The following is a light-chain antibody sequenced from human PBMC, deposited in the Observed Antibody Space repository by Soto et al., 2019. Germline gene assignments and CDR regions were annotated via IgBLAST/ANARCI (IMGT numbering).Light chain of an antibody. Sequence: ENVLTQSPGTLSLSPGERAALSCRASQSVRSSYLAWYQQKPGQAPRLLIYGASSRATGIPDRFTGSGSGTDFTLTVSRLEPEDFAVYYCQQYGTSPIFTSGPGTKVDI. CDR1: QSVRSSY. J-gene: IGKJ3*01. CDR2: GAS. V-gene: IGKV3-20*01. CDR3: QQYGTSPIFT.